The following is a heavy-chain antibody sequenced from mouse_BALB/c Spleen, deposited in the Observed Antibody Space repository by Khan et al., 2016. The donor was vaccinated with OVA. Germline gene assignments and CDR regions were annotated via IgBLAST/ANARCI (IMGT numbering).Heavy chain of an antibody. CDR3: AGGNYYGYYFDY. V-gene: IGHV3-2*02. J-gene: IGHJ2*01. CDR1: GYSITSGYA. CDR2: ISYSGGT. Sequence: QLQESGPGLVKPSQSLSLTCTVTGYSITSGYAWNWIRQFPGNKLEWMGYISYSGGTSYNPSLKSRISITRDTSKNQFFLQLNSVTTEDTATYYCAGGNYYGYYFDYWGQGTPLTVSS. D-gene: IGHD1-1*01.